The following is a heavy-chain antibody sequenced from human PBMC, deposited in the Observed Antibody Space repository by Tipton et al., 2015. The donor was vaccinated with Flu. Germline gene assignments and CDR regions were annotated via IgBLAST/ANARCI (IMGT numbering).Heavy chain of an antibody. D-gene: IGHD2-2*01. J-gene: IGHJ4*02. CDR3: ARDPSLGMPEYFDS. V-gene: IGHV4-59*01. CDR2: IYNTVYT. Sequence: TLSLTCIFSNGSLSSYYWNWIRQSPGKGLEWIGYIYNTVYTKYNPSLKSRVAISVDTSKNQFSLRLSSVTAADTAVYFCARDPSLGMPEYFDSWGQGTLVTVSS. CDR1: NGSLSSYY.